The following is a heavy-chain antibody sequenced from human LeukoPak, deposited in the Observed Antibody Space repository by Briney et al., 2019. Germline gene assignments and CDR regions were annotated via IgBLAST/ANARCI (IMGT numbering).Heavy chain of an antibody. V-gene: IGHV3-30*09. CDR1: GFTFSSYA. J-gene: IGHJ6*03. CDR2: ISYDGSNK. Sequence: GGSLRLSCAASGFTFSSYAMHWVRQAPGKGLEWVAVISYDGSNKYYADSVKGRFAISRDNSKNTLYLQMNSLRAEDTAVYYCARDKGSLNYYYYYMDVWGKGTTVTVSS. CDR3: ARDKGSLNYYYYYMDV.